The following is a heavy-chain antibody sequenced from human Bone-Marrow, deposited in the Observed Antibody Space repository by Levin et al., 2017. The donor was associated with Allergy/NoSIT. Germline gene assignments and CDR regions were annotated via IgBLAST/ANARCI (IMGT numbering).Heavy chain of an antibody. V-gene: IGHV4-39*01. CDR1: GGSISSSSYY. CDR3: ARQLYRGLAPID. J-gene: IGHJ4*02. Sequence: SETLSLTCTVSGGSISSSSYYWGWIRQPPGKGLEWIGSIYYSGSTYYNPSLKSRVTISVDTSKNQFSLKLSSVTAADTAVYYCARQLYRGLAPIDWGQGTLVTVSS. CDR2: IYYSGST. D-gene: IGHD2-2*02.